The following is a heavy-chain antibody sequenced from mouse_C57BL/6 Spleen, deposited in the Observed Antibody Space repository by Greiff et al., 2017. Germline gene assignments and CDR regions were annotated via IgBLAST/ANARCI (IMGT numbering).Heavy chain of an antibody. CDR2: IYPGSGST. Sequence: QVQLQQPGAELVKPGASVKMSCKASGYTFTSYWITWVKQRPGQGLEWIGDIYPGSGSTNYNEKFKSKATLTVDTSSSTAYMQLSSLTSEDSAVYYCARCGIYDGYYDAMDYWGQGTSVTVSS. D-gene: IGHD2-3*01. V-gene: IGHV1-55*01. CDR1: GYTFTSYW. J-gene: IGHJ4*01. CDR3: ARCGIYDGYYDAMDY.